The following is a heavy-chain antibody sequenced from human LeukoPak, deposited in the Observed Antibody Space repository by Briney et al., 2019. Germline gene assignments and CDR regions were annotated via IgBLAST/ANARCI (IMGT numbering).Heavy chain of an antibody. CDR3: ARESPYCSGGSCQNYYYGMDV. V-gene: IGHV4-4*07. CDR1: GGSIRSYY. J-gene: IGHJ6*02. Sequence: PSETLSLTCTVTGGSIRSYYWSWIRQPDGKGLEWIGRIYTSGSTNYNPSLKSRVTMSVDTSKNQFSLKLSSVTAADTAVYYCARESPYCSGGSCQNYYYGMDVWGQGTTVTVSS. CDR2: IYTSGST. D-gene: IGHD2-15*01.